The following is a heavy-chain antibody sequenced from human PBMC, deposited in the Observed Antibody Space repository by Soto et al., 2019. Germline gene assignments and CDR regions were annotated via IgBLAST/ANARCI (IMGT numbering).Heavy chain of an antibody. CDR1: GFAFSGYW. J-gene: IGHJ4*02. Sequence: PGGSLRLSCAASGFAFSGYWLSWVRQAPGKGLEWVANIKQEGSEKYYVDSVKGRFTISRDSAKNSLYLQMNSLRVEDTAVYYCARGGRGVYFDYWGQGALVTVSS. CDR3: ARGGRGVYFDY. V-gene: IGHV3-7*01. CDR2: IKQEGSEK.